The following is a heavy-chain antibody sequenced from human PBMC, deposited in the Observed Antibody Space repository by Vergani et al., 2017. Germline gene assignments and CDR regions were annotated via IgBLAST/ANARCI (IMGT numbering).Heavy chain of an antibody. CDR3: VRDRGLCAGGRCYTEAWDY. CDR1: GFTFSNYG. J-gene: IGHJ4*02. CDR2: IRFDGSTP. V-gene: IGHV3-30*02. D-gene: IGHD2-2*02. Sequence: QVQLVESGGNVVQSGTSLRLSCTASGFTFSNYGMHWVRQAPGKALEWVTFIRFDGSTPHYAASVKGRFTISRDNVKNTLYLQVRSLRLEDTGVYHCVRDRGLCAGGRCYTEAWDYWGQGTPVTVSS.